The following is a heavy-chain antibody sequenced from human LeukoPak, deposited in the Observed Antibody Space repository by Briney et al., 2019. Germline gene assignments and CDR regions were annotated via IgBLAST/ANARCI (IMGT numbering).Heavy chain of an antibody. D-gene: IGHD6-19*01. V-gene: IGHV3-15*01. CDR1: GFTFSNAW. CDR2: IKSKTDGGTT. Sequence: GGSLRLSCAASGFTFSNAWMSWVRQVPGKGLEWVGRIKSKTDGGTTDYAAPVKGRFTISRDDSKNTLYLQMNSLKTEDTAVYYCTTHTGTQWLALNWFDPWGQGTLVTVSS. CDR3: TTHTGTQWLALNWFDP. J-gene: IGHJ5*02.